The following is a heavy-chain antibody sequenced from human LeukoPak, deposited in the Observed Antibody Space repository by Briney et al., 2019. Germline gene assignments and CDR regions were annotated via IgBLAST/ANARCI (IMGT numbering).Heavy chain of an antibody. CDR1: GYTFTSYD. Sequence: ASVKVSCKASGYTFTSYDINWVRQATGQGLEWMGWMNPNSGNTGYAQKFQGRVTITRNTSISTAYMELSSLRSEDTAVYYCARGTRGITGTTTYYYYYYMDVWGKGTTVTVSS. V-gene: IGHV1-8*03. CDR3: ARGTRGITGTTTYYYYYYMDV. D-gene: IGHD1-7*01. CDR2: MNPNSGNT. J-gene: IGHJ6*03.